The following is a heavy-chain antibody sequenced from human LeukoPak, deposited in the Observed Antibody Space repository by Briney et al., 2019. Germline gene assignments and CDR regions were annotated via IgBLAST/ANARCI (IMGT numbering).Heavy chain of an antibody. J-gene: IGHJ5*02. CDR1: GYPFSNYD. D-gene: IGHD4-17*01. Sequence: ASVKVSCKTSGYPFSNYDIDWVRQATGQGLEWMGWINPHSGKTGYAQKFQGRVTMTTDTSASTAYMELSSLRSEDTAVYYCARLSSHYGDYKVDPWGQGTLVTVSS. CDR3: ARLSSHYGDYKVDP. CDR2: INPHSGKT. V-gene: IGHV1-8*01.